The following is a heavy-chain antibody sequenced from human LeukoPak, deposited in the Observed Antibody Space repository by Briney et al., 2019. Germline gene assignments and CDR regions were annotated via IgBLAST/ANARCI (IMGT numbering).Heavy chain of an antibody. J-gene: IGHJ3*02. Sequence: GASVKVSCTASGYTFTGYYMHWVRQAPGQGLEWMGWINPNSGGTNYAQKFQGRVTMTRDTSISTAYMELSRLRSDDTAVYYCAREGLYSGYGYDAFDIWGQGTMVTVSS. V-gene: IGHV1-2*02. CDR3: AREGLYSGYGYDAFDI. D-gene: IGHD5-12*01. CDR1: GYTFTGYY. CDR2: INPNSGGT.